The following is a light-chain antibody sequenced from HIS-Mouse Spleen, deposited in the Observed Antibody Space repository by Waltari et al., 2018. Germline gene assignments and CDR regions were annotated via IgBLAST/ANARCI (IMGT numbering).Light chain of an antibody. CDR1: ALPKKY. CDR3: YSTDSSGNHRRV. J-gene: IGLJ3*02. CDR2: EDS. V-gene: IGLV3-10*01. Sequence: SYELTQPPSVSVSPGHTARITCPGDALPKKYAYWYQQKSVQAPVLVIYEDSKRPSGIPDRFSGSSSGTMATLTISGAQVEDEADYYCYSTDSSGNHRRVFGGGTKLTVL.